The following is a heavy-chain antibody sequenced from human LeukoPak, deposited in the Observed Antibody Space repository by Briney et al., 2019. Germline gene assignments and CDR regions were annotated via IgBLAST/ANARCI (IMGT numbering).Heavy chain of an antibody. V-gene: IGHV4-31*03. J-gene: IGHJ3*02. CDR1: GASLSSGGYH. Sequence: SQTLSLTCSVSGASLSSGGYHWSWIRQRPGKGLEWIGFIYFTGRILYNPSLKSRVTLSVDASKNQFSLKLTSVTAADTAVYYCARGRYCTATTCSGGDAFDIWGQGTVVTVSS. CDR3: ARGRYCTATTCSGGDAFDI. CDR2: IYFTGRI. D-gene: IGHD2-8*02.